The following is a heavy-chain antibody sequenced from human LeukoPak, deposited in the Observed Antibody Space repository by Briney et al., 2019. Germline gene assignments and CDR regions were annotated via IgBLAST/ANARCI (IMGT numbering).Heavy chain of an antibody. CDR1: GGSISSSSYY. CDR3: VRAPQDGYSYGYFPYFDY. J-gene: IGHJ4*02. V-gene: IGHV4-39*07. Sequence: SETLSRTCTVSGGSISSSSYYWGWIRQPPGKGLEWIGSNYYSGSTYYNPSLKSRVTISVDTSKNQFSLKLSSVTAADTAVYYCVRAPQDGYSYGYFPYFDYWGQGTLVTVSS. CDR2: NYYSGST. D-gene: IGHD5-18*01.